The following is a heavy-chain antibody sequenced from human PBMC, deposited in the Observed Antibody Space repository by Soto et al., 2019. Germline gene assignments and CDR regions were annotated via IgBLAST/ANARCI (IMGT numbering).Heavy chain of an antibody. J-gene: IGHJ4*02. CDR1: GFTFSSYS. Sequence: PGGSLRLSCVASGFTFSSYSFDWVRQAPGKGLEWVSSISSSSSYIYYADSVKGRFTISRDNANNSLSLQMNSLRAEDTAVYYCARGRIDYFDSSGYYPVDYWGQGTLVTVSS. D-gene: IGHD3-22*01. CDR2: ISSSSSYI. V-gene: IGHV3-21*01. CDR3: ARGRIDYFDSSGYYPVDY.